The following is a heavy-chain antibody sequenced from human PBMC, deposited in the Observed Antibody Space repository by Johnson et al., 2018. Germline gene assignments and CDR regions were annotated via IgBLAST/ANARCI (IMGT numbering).Heavy chain of an antibody. J-gene: IGHJ6*02. CDR1: GGFVGTGSYY. D-gene: IGHD3-3*01. Sequence: VQLVESGPGLVKPSETLSLTCSVSGGFVGTGSYYWNWIRQSPGKGLAWIAYMYYTGRTNYNPSLSSLVPMSVETLKNHFSLRLNYVTAADTAVYYCARDSTWGGGGLYCFDVWGQGTPVIVSS. V-gene: IGHV4-61*01. CDR3: ARDSTWGGGGLYCFDV. CDR2: MYYTGRT.